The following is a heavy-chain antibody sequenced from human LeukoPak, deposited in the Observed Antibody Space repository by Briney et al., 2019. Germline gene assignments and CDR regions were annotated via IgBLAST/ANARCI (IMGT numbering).Heavy chain of an antibody. CDR2: IIPIFGTA. D-gene: IGHD3-10*01. V-gene: IGHV1-69*05. Sequence: ASVKVSCKASGGTFSSYALSWVRQAPGQGLEWMGGIIPIFGTANYAQRFQGRVTMTRNTSITTAYMELSSLRSEDTAMYYCASLIQNVYYGSEGAGYFDLWGRGTLVTVSS. J-gene: IGHJ2*01. CDR1: GGTFSSYA. CDR3: ASLIQNVYYGSEGAGYFDL.